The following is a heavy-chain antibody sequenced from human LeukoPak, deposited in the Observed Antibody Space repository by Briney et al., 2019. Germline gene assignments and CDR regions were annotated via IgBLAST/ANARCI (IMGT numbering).Heavy chain of an antibody. Sequence: SETLSLTCTVSGGSISSSSYYWGWIRQPPGKGLEWIGSIYYSGSTYYNPSLKSRVTISVDTSKNQFSLKLSSVTAADTAVYYCARHRMYYYDSSGRGVADALDIWGQGTMVTVSS. J-gene: IGHJ3*02. CDR1: GGSISSSSYY. D-gene: IGHD3-22*01. CDR2: IYYSGST. V-gene: IGHV4-39*01. CDR3: ARHRMYYYDSSGRGVADALDI.